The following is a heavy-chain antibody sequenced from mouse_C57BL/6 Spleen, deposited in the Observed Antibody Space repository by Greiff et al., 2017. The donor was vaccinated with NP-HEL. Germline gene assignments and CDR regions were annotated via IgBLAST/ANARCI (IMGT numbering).Heavy chain of an antibody. V-gene: IGHV5-6*01. D-gene: IGHD2-10*01. CDR3: ARKEGLLNWYFDV. J-gene: IGHJ1*03. CDR1: GFTFSSYG. Sequence: VQLKQSGGDLVKPGGSLKLSCAASGFTFSSYGMSWVRQTPDKRLEWVATISSGGSYTYYPDSVKGRFTISRDNAKNTLYLQMSSLKSEDTAMYYCARKEGLLNWYFDVWGTGTTVTVSS. CDR2: ISSGGSYT.